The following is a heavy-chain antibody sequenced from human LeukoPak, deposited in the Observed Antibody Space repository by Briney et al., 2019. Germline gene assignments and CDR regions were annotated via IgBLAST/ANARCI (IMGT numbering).Heavy chain of an antibody. CDR2: MYYSGDT. CDR3: ARLRATLTVVVTLFDS. V-gene: IGHV4-39*01. Sequence: SETLSLTCTVTGGSISSGPYYWGWIRQPPGKGLELIGSMYYSGDTYYKPSLQSRVTISGDPSKNQFSLKLSSVTAADTAVYYCARLRATLTVVVTLFDSWGQGTLVTVFS. J-gene: IGHJ4*02. D-gene: IGHD3-22*01. CDR1: GGSISSGPYY.